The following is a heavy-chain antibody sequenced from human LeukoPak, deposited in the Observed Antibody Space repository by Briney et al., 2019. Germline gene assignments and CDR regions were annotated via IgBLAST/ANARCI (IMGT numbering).Heavy chain of an antibody. D-gene: IGHD2/OR15-2a*01. CDR3: ARDNVGNSGLPRNRCFDY. CDR1: GYIFISYY. CDR2: INPSGGST. V-gene: IGHV1-46*01. Sequence: ASVKVSCKASGYIFISYYMHWVRPAPGQGLEWMGIINPSGGSTSYAQKFQGRVTMTRDTSTSTVYMELSSLRSEDTAVYYCARDNVGNSGLPRNRCFDYWGQGTLVTVSS. J-gene: IGHJ4*02.